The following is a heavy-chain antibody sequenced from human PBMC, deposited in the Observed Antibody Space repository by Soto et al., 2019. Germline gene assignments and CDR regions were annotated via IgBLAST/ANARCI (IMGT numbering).Heavy chain of an antibody. D-gene: IGHD3-22*01. CDR1: GGNFSIYG. Sequence: QVQLVQSGAEVKKPGSSVKVSCKASGGNFSIYGISWVRQAPGQGLEWMGGIIPIFGTANYAQEFKGRVAITADESTSTAYMELSSLRSDDTAVYYCARDGSSGYPLTGWFDPWGQGTLVTVSS. V-gene: IGHV1-69*12. CDR2: IIPIFGTA. J-gene: IGHJ5*02. CDR3: ARDGSSGYPLTGWFDP.